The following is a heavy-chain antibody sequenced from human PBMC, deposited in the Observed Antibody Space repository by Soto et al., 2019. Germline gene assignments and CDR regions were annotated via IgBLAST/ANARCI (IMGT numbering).Heavy chain of an antibody. CDR1: GYTFTSYD. V-gene: IGHV1-8*01. J-gene: IGHJ4*02. D-gene: IGHD3-10*01. CDR2: MNPNSGNT. Sequence: QVQLVQSGAEVKKPGASVKVSCKASGYTFTSYDINWVRQATGQGLEWMGWMNPNSGNTGYAQKFQGRVTMTRNTSISTAYMELSSLRSEDTAVYYCARGRFELLWFGESKGSYYFDYWGQGTLVTVSS. CDR3: ARGRFELLWFGESKGSYYFDY.